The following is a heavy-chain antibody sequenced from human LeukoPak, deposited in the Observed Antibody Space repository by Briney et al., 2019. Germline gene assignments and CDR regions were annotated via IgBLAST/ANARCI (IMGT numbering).Heavy chain of an antibody. CDR2: ISYDGNNK. Sequence: PGGSLRLSCAASGFTFRSYAMHWVRQAPGKGLEWVAVISYDGNNKYYADSVKGRFSISRDNSKNTLYLQMNSLRAEDTAVHYCARGRLKEYYYDSRSYYQDAFDIWGQGTMVTVSS. CDR1: GFTFRSYA. CDR3: ARGRLKEYYYDSRSYYQDAFDI. V-gene: IGHV3-30-3*01. J-gene: IGHJ3*02. D-gene: IGHD3-22*01.